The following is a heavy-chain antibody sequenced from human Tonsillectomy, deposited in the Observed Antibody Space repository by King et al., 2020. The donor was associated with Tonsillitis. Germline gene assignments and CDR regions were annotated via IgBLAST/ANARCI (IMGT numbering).Heavy chain of an antibody. CDR1: GGSISSGGYS. CDR2: IYHSGST. CDR3: ARRGLNWNDVWFDP. Sequence: QLQESGSGLVKPSQTLSLTCAVSGGSISSGGYSWSWIRQPPGKGLEWIGYIYHSGSTYYNPSLKSRVTISVDRSKNQFSLKLSSVTAADTAVYYCARRGLNWNDVWFDPWGQGTLVTVSS. V-gene: IGHV4-30-2*01. D-gene: IGHD1-1*01. J-gene: IGHJ5*02.